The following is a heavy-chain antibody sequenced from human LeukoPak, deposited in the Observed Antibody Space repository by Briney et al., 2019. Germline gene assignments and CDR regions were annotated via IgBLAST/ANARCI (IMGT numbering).Heavy chain of an antibody. J-gene: IGHJ6*03. CDR3: ARGRVSSSSWSSTYYYYFYMDV. CDR2: IDHTGST. CDR1: GGSISSYY. V-gene: IGHV4-59*01. D-gene: IGHD6-13*01. Sequence: SEALSLTCTVSGGSISSYYWSWIRQPPGKGLEWIGYIDHTGSTNYNPSLNSRVTISRDTSKNHFSLELSSVTAADTAVYFCARGRVSSSSWSSTYYYYFYMDVWGKGTTVTVSS.